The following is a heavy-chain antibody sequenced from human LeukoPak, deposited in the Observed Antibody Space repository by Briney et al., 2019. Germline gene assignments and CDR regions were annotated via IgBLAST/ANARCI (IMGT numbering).Heavy chain of an antibody. J-gene: IGHJ4*02. Sequence: SETLSLTCAVSGGSFSVYYWSWIRQPPGKGLEWIGEINHSGSTNYNPSLKSRVTISVDTPKNQFSLKLSSVTAADTAVYYCARGRTIFGVVITQYYFDYWGQGTLVTVSS. CDR3: ARGRTIFGVVITQYYFDY. CDR2: INHSGST. CDR1: GGSFSVYY. D-gene: IGHD3-3*01. V-gene: IGHV4-34*01.